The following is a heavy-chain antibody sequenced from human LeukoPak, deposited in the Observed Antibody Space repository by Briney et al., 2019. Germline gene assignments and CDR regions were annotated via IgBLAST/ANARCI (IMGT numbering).Heavy chain of an antibody. D-gene: IGHD3-3*01. J-gene: IGHJ3*02. CDR3: ARDNNGLYFGVRGFDI. V-gene: IGHV4-4*07. CDR2: IYTSGST. CDR1: GGSMNTHY. Sequence: SETLSLTCSVSGGSMNTHYWNWIRQPAGKGLEWIGRIYTSGSTNHNPSLKSRVIMSLDTSKSQFSLSLGSVTAADTAVYYCARDNNGLYFGVRGFDIWGQGKMVIVSS.